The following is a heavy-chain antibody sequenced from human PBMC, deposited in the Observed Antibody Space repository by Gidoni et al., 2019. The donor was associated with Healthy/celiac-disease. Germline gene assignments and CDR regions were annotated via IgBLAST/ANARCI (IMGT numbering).Heavy chain of an antibody. J-gene: IGHJ6*03. Sequence: QVQLQESGPGLVKPSETLSLTCTVSGGSISSYYWSWIRKPPGKVLEWIGYIYYSWSTNYNPSFKSRVTISVETSKNQCSLKLSYVTAADTAVYYCARVEARVGGVDYYIDGWGKGTTVTVSS. CDR1: GGSISSYY. D-gene: IGHD3-16*01. V-gene: IGHV4-59*01. CDR3: ARVEARVGGVDYYIDG. CDR2: IYYSWST.